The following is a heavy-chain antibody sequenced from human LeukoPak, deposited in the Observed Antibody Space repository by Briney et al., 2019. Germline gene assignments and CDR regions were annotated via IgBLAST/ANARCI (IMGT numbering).Heavy chain of an antibody. V-gene: IGHV3-48*04. Sequence: GGSLILFCAASGFACRSYAMTWVRQAPGKVLELVSYISSSRSTIYYTDSVKGRFTISRDNAKNSLYLQMNSLRAEDTAVYYCARDRPLCLSYMDVWGKGTTVTVSS. CDR2: ISSSRSTI. D-gene: IGHD3-10*02. CDR1: GFACRSYA. J-gene: IGHJ6*03. CDR3: ARDRPLCLSYMDV.